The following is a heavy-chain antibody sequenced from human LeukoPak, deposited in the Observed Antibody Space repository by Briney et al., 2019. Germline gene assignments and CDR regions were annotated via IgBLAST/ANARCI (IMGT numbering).Heavy chain of an antibody. CDR2: IYTSGST. CDR1: GGSISSGSYY. CDR3: ARDSVRARSGGDYDMDV. V-gene: IGHV4-61*02. J-gene: IGHJ6*03. D-gene: IGHD2-21*02. Sequence: SETLSLTCTVSGGSISSGSYYWGWIRQPAGKGLEWIGRIYTSGSTNYNPSLKSRVTISVDTSKNQFSLKLSSVTAADTAVYYCARDSVRARSGGDYDMDVWGKGTTVTVSS.